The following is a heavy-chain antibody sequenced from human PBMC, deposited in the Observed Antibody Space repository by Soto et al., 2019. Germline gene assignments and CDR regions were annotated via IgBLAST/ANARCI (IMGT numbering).Heavy chain of an antibody. CDR2: IIPIFGTA. CDR1: GGTLSSPA. J-gene: IGHJ6*02. V-gene: IGHV1-69*05. Sequence: QVQLVQSGAEVKKPGSSVKVSCKASGGTLSSPAITSVRQAPGQGLEWMGGIIPIFGTAKYAQKFQGRVTIGPEESTSAAWVELRGLRSDGTAVCYCGSQGMTRTGVYYYGMDVWGQGTTVTVSS. CDR3: GSQGMTRTGVYYYGMDV. D-gene: IGHD1-7*01.